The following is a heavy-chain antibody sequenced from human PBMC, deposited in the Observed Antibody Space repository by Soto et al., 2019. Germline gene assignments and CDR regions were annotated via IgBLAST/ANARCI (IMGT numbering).Heavy chain of an antibody. V-gene: IGHV3-53*04. CDR1: GFTVSSNY. Sequence: EVQLVESGGGLVQPGGSLRLSCAASGFTVSSNYMSWVRQAPGKGLEWVSVIYSGGSTYYAASVKGRFTISRHNSKNTLYLQMNSLRDEDTAVYYCARDSLAVAGYDAFDIWGQGTMVNVSS. CDR3: ARDSLAVAGYDAFDI. D-gene: IGHD6-19*01. CDR2: IYSGGST. J-gene: IGHJ3*02.